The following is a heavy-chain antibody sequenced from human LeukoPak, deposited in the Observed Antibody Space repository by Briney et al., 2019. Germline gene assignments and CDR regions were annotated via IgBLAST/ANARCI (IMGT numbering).Heavy chain of an antibody. J-gene: IGHJ4*02. CDR1: GFTFDDYA. V-gene: IGHV3-23*01. CDR2: ISGSGGST. Sequence: GGSLRLSCAASGFTFDDYAMHWVRQLPGKGLEWVSAISGSGGSTYYADSVKGRFTISRDNSKNTLYLQMNSLRADDTAVYYCAKSIWSGYSSFDYWGQGTLVTVSS. D-gene: IGHD3-3*01. CDR3: AKSIWSGYSSFDY.